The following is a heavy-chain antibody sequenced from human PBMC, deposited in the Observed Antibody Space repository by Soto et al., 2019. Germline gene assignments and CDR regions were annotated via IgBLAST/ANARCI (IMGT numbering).Heavy chain of an antibody. CDR3: ARMGSMLRGVIRFGGDYGMDV. V-gene: IGHV3-23*01. Sequence: EVQLLEAGGGLVQPGGSLRLSCAASGFTFSSYAMSWVRQAPGKGLEWVSAISGSDGSTYNAASVKGRFTISRDNSKSTLYLQMNSLRAEDTAVYYCARMGSMLRGVIRFGGDYGMDVWGQGTTVTVSS. J-gene: IGHJ6*02. D-gene: IGHD3-10*01. CDR1: GFTFSSYA. CDR2: ISGSDGST.